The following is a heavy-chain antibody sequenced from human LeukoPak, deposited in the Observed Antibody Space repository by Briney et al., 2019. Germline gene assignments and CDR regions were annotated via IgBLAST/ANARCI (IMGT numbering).Heavy chain of an antibody. CDR1: GFTFSSYA. D-gene: IGHD2-15*01. J-gene: IGHJ3*02. CDR3: AKDNRCDGFDI. V-gene: IGHV3-23*01. Sequence: SGGSLRLSCAASGFTFSSYAMNWVRQAPGKGLEWVSAISGSGGSTYYADSVKGRFTISRDNSKNTLYLQMNSLRAEDTAIYFCAKDNRCDGFDIWGQGTMVTVSS. CDR2: ISGSGGST.